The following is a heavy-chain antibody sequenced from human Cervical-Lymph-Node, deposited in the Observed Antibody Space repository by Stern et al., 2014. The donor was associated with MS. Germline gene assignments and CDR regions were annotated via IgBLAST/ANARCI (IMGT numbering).Heavy chain of an antibody. D-gene: IGHD5-18*01. CDR1: GYTFTDYA. Sequence: QVQLGQSGAEVKKPGASVTVSCTASGYTFTDYAISWVRQAPGQGLEWMAWISAYIGESSFAQEVQGRVSLTTDTATSTAYMELRSLRSDDTAVYYCAVLSVDADFDYWGQGTLVTVSS. J-gene: IGHJ4*02. CDR2: ISAYIGES. V-gene: IGHV1-18*01. CDR3: AVLSVDADFDY.